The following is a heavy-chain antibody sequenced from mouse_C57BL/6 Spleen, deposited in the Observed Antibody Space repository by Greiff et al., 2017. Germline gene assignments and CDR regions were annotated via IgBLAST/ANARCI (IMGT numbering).Heavy chain of an antibody. D-gene: IGHD2-4*01. Sequence: EVKLQESGGGLVQPGGSLKLSCAASGFTFSDYGMAWVRQAPRKGPEWVAFISNLAYSIYYADTVTGRFTISRENAKNTLYLEMSSLRSEDTAMYYCARLGDYDAYYFDYWGQGTTLTVSS. CDR3: ARLGDYDAYYFDY. CDR2: ISNLAYSI. V-gene: IGHV5-15*01. CDR1: GFTFSDYG. J-gene: IGHJ2*01.